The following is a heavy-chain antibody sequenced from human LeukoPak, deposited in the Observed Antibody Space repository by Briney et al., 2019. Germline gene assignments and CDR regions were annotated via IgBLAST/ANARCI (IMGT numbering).Heavy chain of an antibody. CDR2: INIGGGGT. D-gene: IGHD6-19*01. CDR1: GFTFSDYA. Sequence: PGGSLRLSCAASGFTFSDYAMTWVRQAPGKGLEWVAFINIGGGGTYYADSVKGRFTISRDKPKNTLYLQMKSLRDEDTAVYYCAKDFPGYSSGWSSSWGQGTLVTVSS. V-gene: IGHV3-23*01. CDR3: AKDFPGYSSGWSSS. J-gene: IGHJ4*02.